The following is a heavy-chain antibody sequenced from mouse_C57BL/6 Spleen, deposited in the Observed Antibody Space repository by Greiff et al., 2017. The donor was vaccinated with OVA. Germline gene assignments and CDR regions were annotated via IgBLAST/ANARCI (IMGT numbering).Heavy chain of an antibody. CDR2: ISYDGSN. V-gene: IGHV3-6*01. J-gene: IGHJ1*03. D-gene: IGHD1-1*01. CDR1: GYSITSGYY. Sequence: DVKLVESGPGLVKPSQSLSLTCSVTGYSITSGYYWNWIRQFPGNKLEWMGYISYDGSNNYNPSLKNRIPITRDTAKNQFFLKLNSVTTEDTATYYCARDLYYYGSSYRYFDVWGTGTTVTVSS. CDR3: ARDLYYYGSSYRYFDV.